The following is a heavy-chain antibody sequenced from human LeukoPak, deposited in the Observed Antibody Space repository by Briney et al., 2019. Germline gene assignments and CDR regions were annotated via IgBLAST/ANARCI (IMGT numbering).Heavy chain of an antibody. CDR3: ARVGGYSGYDPPCYMDV. CDR1: GFPVSTNY. CDR2: FYSGGTI. Sequence: GGSLRLSCAASGFPVSTNYMSWVRQAPGKGLEWVSVFYSGGTIYYADSVKGRFTISRDRSQNTMALQMNSLRAEDTAVYYCARVGGYSGYDPPCYMDVWGKGTTVTVSS. V-gene: IGHV3-66*01. D-gene: IGHD5-12*01. J-gene: IGHJ6*03.